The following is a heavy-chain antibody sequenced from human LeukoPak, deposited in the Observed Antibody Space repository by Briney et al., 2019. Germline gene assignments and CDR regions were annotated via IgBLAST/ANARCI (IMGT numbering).Heavy chain of an antibody. CDR1: GGSISSSSYS. Sequence: SETLSLTCTVSGGSISSSSYSWGWIRQPPGKGLEWIGSIYYSGSTYYNPSLKSRVTISVDTSKNQFSLKLSSVTAADTAVYYCARDLRDGYTGDAIYAFDIWGQGTMVTVSS. J-gene: IGHJ3*02. D-gene: IGHD5-24*01. V-gene: IGHV4-39*07. CDR2: IYYSGST. CDR3: ARDLRDGYTGDAIYAFDI.